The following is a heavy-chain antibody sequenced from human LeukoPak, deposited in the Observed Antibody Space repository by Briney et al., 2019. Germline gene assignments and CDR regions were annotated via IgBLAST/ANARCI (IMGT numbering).Heavy chain of an antibody. CDR2: ISGSGGNT. V-gene: IGHV3-23*01. J-gene: IGHJ4*02. CDR3: ACLATRYYDSSGPNADY. D-gene: IGHD3-22*01. Sequence: PGGSLRLSCAASGFTFSSYAMSWVRQAPGKGLEWVSAISGSGGNTYYADSVKGRFTISRDNSKNTLYLQMNSLRAEDTAVYYCACLATRYYDSSGPNADYWGQGTLVTVSS. CDR1: GFTFSSYA.